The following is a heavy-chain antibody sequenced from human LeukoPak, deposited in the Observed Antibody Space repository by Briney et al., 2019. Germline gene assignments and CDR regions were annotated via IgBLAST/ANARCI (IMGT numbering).Heavy chain of an antibody. D-gene: IGHD6-25*01. CDR1: GFTVSSNY. CDR3: ARETAAAGSGGFDY. J-gene: IGHJ4*02. CDR2: IYSGGST. Sequence: GGSLRLSCAASGFTVSSNYMSWVRQAPGKGLEWVSVIYSGGSTYYADSVKGRFTISRDNSKNTLYLQMSSLRAEDTAVYYCARETAAAGSGGFDYWGQGTLVTVSS. V-gene: IGHV3-66*01.